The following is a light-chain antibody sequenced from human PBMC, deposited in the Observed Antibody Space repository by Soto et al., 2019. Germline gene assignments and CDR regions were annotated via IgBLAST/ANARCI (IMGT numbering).Light chain of an antibody. V-gene: IGKV3-15*01. CDR1: QSVRSN. CDR2: GAS. Sequence: DIVMTQSPATLSVSPGDRATLSCRASQSVRSNLAWYQQRPGQAPRLLMSGASTRATGVPARFSANGSGTEFTLTIGSLQSEDFAVYYCQQYNNWPYTFGQGTKLEIK. J-gene: IGKJ2*01. CDR3: QQYNNWPYT.